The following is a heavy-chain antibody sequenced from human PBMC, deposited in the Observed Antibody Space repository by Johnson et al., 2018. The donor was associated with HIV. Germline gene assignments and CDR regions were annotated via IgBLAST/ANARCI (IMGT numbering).Heavy chain of an antibody. D-gene: IGHD1-26*01. Sequence: QVQLVESGGGVVQPGRSLRLSCAASGFTFSSYAMHWVRQAPGKGLEWVAFIRYDGSNKYYADSVKGRFTISRDNSKNTLYLQMNSLRAEDTAVYYCAKGMWGHDAFDIWGQGTMVTVSS. V-gene: IGHV3-30*04. J-gene: IGHJ3*02. CDR3: AKGMWGHDAFDI. CDR1: GFTFSSYA. CDR2: IRYDGSNK.